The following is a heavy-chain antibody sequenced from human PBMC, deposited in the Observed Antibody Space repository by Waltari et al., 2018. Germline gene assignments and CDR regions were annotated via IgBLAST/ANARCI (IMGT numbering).Heavy chain of an antibody. CDR2: ISSSGSTI. CDR1: GFTFSSFE. Sequence: EVKLVEAGGGLVQPGGSLIRSCAASGFTFSSFERNWVGQAPGKGLEWVSYISSSGSTIYYADSVKGRFTISRDNAKNSLYLQMNSLRAEDTAVYYCARPRGYQYYFDYWGQGTLVTVSS. CDR3: ARPRGYQYYFDY. D-gene: IGHD3-22*01. V-gene: IGHV3-48*03. J-gene: IGHJ4*02.